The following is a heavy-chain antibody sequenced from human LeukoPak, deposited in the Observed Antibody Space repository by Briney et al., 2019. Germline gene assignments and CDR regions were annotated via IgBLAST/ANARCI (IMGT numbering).Heavy chain of an antibody. CDR3: ARDGVLMVYAMDFDY. D-gene: IGHD2-8*01. V-gene: IGHV3-21*01. J-gene: IGHJ4*02. CDR2: ISSSSRYI. CDR1: GFTFSSDS. Sequence: GSLRLSCAASGFTFSSDSMNWVRLAPGKGLEWVSCISSSSRYIYFADSLKGRFTISRDNAKNSLYLQMNSLRAEDTAVYYCARDGVLMVYAMDFDYWGQGTLVTVSS.